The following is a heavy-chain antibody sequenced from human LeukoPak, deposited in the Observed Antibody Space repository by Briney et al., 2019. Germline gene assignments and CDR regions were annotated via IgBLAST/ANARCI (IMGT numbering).Heavy chain of an antibody. CDR3: ARVRYYCDSSGYYDFDY. CDR1: GGTFSSYA. J-gene: IGHJ4*02. Sequence: SVKVSCKASGGTFSSYAISWVRQAPGQGLEWMGGIISIFGTANYAQKFQGRVTITADESTSTAYMELSSLRSEDTAVYYCARVRYYCDSSGYYDFDYWGQGTLVTVSS. D-gene: IGHD3-22*01. V-gene: IGHV1-69*13. CDR2: IISIFGTA.